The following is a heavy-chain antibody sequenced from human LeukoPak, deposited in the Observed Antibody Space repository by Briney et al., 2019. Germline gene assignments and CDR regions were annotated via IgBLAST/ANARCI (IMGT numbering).Heavy chain of an antibody. Sequence: PGGSLRLSCAASGFTVISNYMTWFRQAPGKGLGWVSFPYSSASTYYADSVKGRFTISRDNSKNTLYLQMNSLRAEDTAVYYCARDATGSSSWNYFDYWGQGTLVAVSS. D-gene: IGHD6-13*01. CDR1: GFTVISNY. V-gene: IGHV3-66*01. CDR3: ARDATGSSSWNYFDY. J-gene: IGHJ4*02. CDR2: PYSSAST.